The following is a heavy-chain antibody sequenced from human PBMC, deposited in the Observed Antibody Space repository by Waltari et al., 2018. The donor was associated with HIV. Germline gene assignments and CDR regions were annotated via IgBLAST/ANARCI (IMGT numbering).Heavy chain of an antibody. CDR3: ATGGGTTSIQLYDLDV. D-gene: IGHD1-26*01. Sequence: QVQLIQSGAEVKKPGASVMVSGKVFGYTLTELSMNWVRQAPGKGLEWMGGFDPEDDETIYAQKFQGRVTMTEDTSTDSAYMELSSLTSEDTAVYYCATGGGTTSIQLYDLDVWGQGTTVTVSS. J-gene: IGHJ6*02. CDR1: GYTLTELS. CDR2: FDPEDDET. V-gene: IGHV1-24*01.